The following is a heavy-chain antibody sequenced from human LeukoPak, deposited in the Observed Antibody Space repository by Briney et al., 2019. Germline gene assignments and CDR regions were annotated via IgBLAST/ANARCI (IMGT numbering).Heavy chain of an antibody. Sequence: SETLSLTCAVYGGSFSGYYWSWIRQPPGKGLEWIGEINHSGSTNYNPSLKSRVTISVDTSKNQFSLKLSSVTAADTAVYYCARGLKGVGFDYWGQGTLVTVSP. V-gene: IGHV4-34*01. J-gene: IGHJ4*02. CDR3: ARGLKGVGFDY. D-gene: IGHD3-3*01. CDR2: INHSGST. CDR1: GGSFSGYY.